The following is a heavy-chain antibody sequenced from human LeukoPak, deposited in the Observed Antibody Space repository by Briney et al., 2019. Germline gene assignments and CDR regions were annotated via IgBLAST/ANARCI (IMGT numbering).Heavy chain of an antibody. D-gene: IGHD5-12*01. V-gene: IGHV3-7*01. CDR2: INQDGSEE. Sequence: GGSLRLSCAASGFTFRSYWMTWVRQAPGKGLEWVAHINQDGSEEHYMDSVKARFTISRGNAKNSLSLQMNSLRAEDTAVYYCVRDGGVSGYDLLDYWGRGTLVTVSS. CDR1: GFTFRSYW. CDR3: VRDGGVSGYDLLDY. J-gene: IGHJ4*02.